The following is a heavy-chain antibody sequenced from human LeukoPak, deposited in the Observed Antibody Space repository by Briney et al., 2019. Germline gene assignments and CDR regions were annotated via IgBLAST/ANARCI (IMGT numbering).Heavy chain of an antibody. J-gene: IGHJ3*01. CDR1: GVSISSGSNY. Sequence: PSETLSLTCSVSGVSISSGSNYWGWIRQPPGKTLEWIGSIYSSGSTYYNSSLKSRVIILIDTSKNHFSLTLSSVTAADTAVYYCTRSDGYGLVGIWGQGTMVTVSS. CDR3: TRSDGYGLVGI. D-gene: IGHD3-10*01. CDR2: IYSSGST. V-gene: IGHV4-39*07.